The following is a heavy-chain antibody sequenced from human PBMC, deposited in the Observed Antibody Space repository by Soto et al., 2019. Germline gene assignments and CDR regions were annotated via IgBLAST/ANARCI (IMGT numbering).Heavy chain of an antibody. CDR2: TYYRSKWYN. CDR1: GDSVSSNSAA. V-gene: IGHV6-1*01. J-gene: IGHJ3*02. CDR3: ARGRPRDGYNSGHSDFDI. Sequence: SQTLSLTCAISGDSVSSNSAAWNWIRQSPSRGLEWLGRTYYRSKWYNDYAVSVKSRITINPDTSKNQFSLQLNSVTAADTAVYYCARGRPRDGYNSGHSDFDIWGQGTMVTVSS. D-gene: IGHD5-12*01.